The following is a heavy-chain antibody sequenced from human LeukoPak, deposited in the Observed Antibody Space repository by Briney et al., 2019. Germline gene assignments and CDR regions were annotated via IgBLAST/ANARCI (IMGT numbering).Heavy chain of an antibody. Sequence: GGSLRLSCAASGFTFSSYAMSWVRQAPGKGLEWVSAISGSGGSTYYADSVKGRFTISRDNSKNTLYLQMNSLRAEDTAVYYCAKFQDFWSGYYTIRNYSMDVWGQGTTVTVSS. J-gene: IGHJ6*02. D-gene: IGHD3-3*01. CDR1: GFTFSSYA. CDR3: AKFQDFWSGYYTIRNYSMDV. V-gene: IGHV3-23*01. CDR2: ISGSGGST.